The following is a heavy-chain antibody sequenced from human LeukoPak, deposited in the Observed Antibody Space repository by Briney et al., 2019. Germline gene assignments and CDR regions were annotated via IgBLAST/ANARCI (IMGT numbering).Heavy chain of an antibody. J-gene: IGHJ4*02. V-gene: IGHV4-39*01. CDR1: GGSISSRSYY. CDR3: ARLRRGYSQLMAFDY. Sequence: SETLSLTCTVSGGSISSRSYYWGWIRQPPGKGLEWIGSIYYSGSTYYNPSLKSRVTISVDTSKNQFSLKLSSVTAADTAVYYCARLRRGYSQLMAFDYWGQGTLVTVSS. CDR2: IYYSGST. D-gene: IGHD3-22*01.